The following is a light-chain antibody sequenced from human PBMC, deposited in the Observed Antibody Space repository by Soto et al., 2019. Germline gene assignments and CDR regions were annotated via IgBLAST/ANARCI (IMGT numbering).Light chain of an antibody. V-gene: IGKV3-11*01. CDR1: QSVSNY. Sequence: EIVLTQSPATLSLSPGERATLSCRASQSVSNYLAWYQQKPGQAPRLLIYDASNRATGIPARFSGSGSETXFXXXXSXXXXEDXXVXXXXXXXXWPPLXFGGGTKVEIK. CDR3: XXXXXWPPLX. J-gene: IGKJ4*01. CDR2: DAS.